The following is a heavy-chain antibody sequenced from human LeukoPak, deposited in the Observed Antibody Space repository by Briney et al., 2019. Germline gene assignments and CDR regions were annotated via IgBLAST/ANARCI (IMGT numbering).Heavy chain of an antibody. J-gene: IGHJ4*02. Sequence: ASVKVPCKASGYTFTSYAMHWVRQAPGQRLEWMGWIDAGNGNTKYSQEFQGRVTITRDTSASTAYMGLSSLRSDDTAVYYCARVDTTVTIDYWGQGTLVTVSS. CDR1: GYTFTSYA. D-gene: IGHD4-17*01. V-gene: IGHV1-3*01. CDR3: ARVDTTVTIDY. CDR2: IDAGNGNT.